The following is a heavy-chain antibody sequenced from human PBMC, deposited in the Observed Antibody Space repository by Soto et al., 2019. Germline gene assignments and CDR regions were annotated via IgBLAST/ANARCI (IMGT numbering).Heavy chain of an antibody. J-gene: IGHJ6*02. CDR3: ARAQRDIVVVPAAISYYYYGMDV. CDR2: IIPIFGTA. CDR1: GGTFSSYA. Sequence: SVKVSCKASGGTFSSYAISWVRQAPGQGLEWMGGIIPIFGTANYAQKFQGRVTITADESTSTAYMELSSLRSEDTAVYYCARAQRDIVVVPAAISYYYYGMDVWGQGTTVTVSS. V-gene: IGHV1-69*13. D-gene: IGHD2-2*01.